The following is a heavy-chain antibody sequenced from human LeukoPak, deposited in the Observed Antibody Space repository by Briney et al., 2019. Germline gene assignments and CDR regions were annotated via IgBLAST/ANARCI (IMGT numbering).Heavy chain of an antibody. CDR3: ARGSGDPTSYYRFGLDV. CDR2: IYYSGRT. J-gene: IGHJ6*02. CDR1: GGSISSSSYY. Sequence: PSETLSLTCTVSGGSISSSSYYWAWIRQPPGKGLEWIGSIYYSGRTYYNPSLKSRVTISVDTSKNQFSLRLTSVTAADTAVYFCARGSGDPTSYYRFGLDVWGQGTTVTVSS. V-gene: IGHV4-39*07. D-gene: IGHD4-17*01.